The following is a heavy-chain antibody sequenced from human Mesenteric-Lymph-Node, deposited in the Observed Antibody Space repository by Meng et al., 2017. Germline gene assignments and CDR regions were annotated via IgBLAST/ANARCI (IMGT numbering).Heavy chain of an antibody. Sequence: VTRQTLSAGRCIPLYTLALPVSCDGGCVSGYYRRLIRQPPGKGLEWSGEINHSGRTNYNPSLKSRVTISVDTSKNQFSLKLSSVTAADTAVYYCARRYGASAYNWFDPWGQGTLVTVSS. D-gene: IGHD4-17*01. CDR3: ARRYGASAYNWFDP. CDR2: INHSGRT. J-gene: IGHJ5*02. V-gene: IGHV4-34*01. CDR1: GGCVSGYY.